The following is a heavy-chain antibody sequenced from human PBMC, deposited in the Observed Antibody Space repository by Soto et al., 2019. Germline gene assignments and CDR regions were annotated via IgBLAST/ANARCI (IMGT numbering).Heavy chain of an antibody. Sequence: QVQLVESGGGVVQPGRSLRLSCAASGFTFSSYGMHWVRQAPGKGLEWVAVIWYDGSNKYYADSVKGRFTISRDNSKNTLYLQMNSLRAEDTAVYYCAITVRWGRAPDYWGQGTLVTVSS. V-gene: IGHV3-33*01. CDR2: IWYDGSNK. D-gene: IGHD2-21*02. CDR3: AITVRWGRAPDY. J-gene: IGHJ4*02. CDR1: GFTFSSYG.